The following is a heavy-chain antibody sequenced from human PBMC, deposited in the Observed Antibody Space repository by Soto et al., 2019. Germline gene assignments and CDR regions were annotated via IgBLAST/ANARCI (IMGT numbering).Heavy chain of an antibody. CDR3: ARDVAAAGNFDY. D-gene: IGHD6-13*01. Sequence: QVPLVQSGAEVKKPGASVKVSCKASGYTFTSYAMHWVRQAPGQRLEWMGWINAGNGNTKYSQKFQGRVTITRDTSASAAYMELSSLRSEDTAVYYCARDVAAAGNFDYWGQGTLVTVSS. CDR2: INAGNGNT. V-gene: IGHV1-3*01. CDR1: GYTFTSYA. J-gene: IGHJ4*02.